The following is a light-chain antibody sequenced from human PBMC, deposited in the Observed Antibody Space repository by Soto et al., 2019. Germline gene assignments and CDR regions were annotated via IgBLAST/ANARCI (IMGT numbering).Light chain of an antibody. V-gene: IGKV1-5*03. CDR3: QQYNSYWT. Sequence: DIQMTQSPSTLSASVGDRVTITCRASQSISSWLAWYQQKPGKAPKLLIYKAYSLESGVPSRFSSSGSATEFTITISSLQPDDFATYCRQQYNSYWTFGQGTKVEIK. CDR2: KAY. CDR1: QSISSW. J-gene: IGKJ1*01.